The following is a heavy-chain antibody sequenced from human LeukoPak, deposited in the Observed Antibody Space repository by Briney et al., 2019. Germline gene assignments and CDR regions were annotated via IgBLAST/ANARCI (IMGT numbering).Heavy chain of an antibody. J-gene: IGHJ4*02. CDR2: INYSGST. CDR3: ARVGKMVRGVIISLPFDY. V-gene: IGHV4-34*01. CDR1: GGSFSGYY. Sequence: SETLSFTCAVYGGSFSGYYWSWIRQPPGKGLEWIGEINYSGSTNYNPSLKSRVTISVDTSKNQFPLKLSSVTAADTAVYYCARVGKMVRGVIISLPFDYWGQGTLVTVSS. D-gene: IGHD3-10*01.